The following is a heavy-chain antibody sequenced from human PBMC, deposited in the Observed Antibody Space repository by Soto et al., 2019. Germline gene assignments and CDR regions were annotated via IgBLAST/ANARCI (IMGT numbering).Heavy chain of an antibody. CDR2: IKSKTDGGTT. J-gene: IGHJ3*02. CDR3: TTLPIVGVVAATHTAFDI. V-gene: IGHV3-15*01. D-gene: IGHD2-15*01. Sequence: EVQLVESGGGLVKPGGSLRLSCAASGFTFSNAWMSWVRQAPGKGLEWVGRIKSKTDGGTTDYAAPVKGRFTISRDDSKTTLYLQMNSLKTEDTAVYYCTTLPIVGVVAATHTAFDIWGQGTMVTVSS. CDR1: GFTFSNAW.